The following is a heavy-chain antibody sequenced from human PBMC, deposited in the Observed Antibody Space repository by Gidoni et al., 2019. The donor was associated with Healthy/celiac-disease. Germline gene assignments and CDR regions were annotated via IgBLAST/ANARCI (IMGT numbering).Heavy chain of an antibody. CDR2: VYYSGST. D-gene: IGHD1-26*01. J-gene: IGHJ3*02. Sequence: QLQLQESGPGMVKPSETLSLTCTVSGGSISCSRYYWGWIRQPPGKVLEWIGSVYYSGSTYYNPSLKCRFTISVDTSKNQFSLKLSSVTAADTAGYYCARGLAAEGWEAFDIWGQGTMVTVSS. V-gene: IGHV4-39*07. CDR3: ARGLAAEGWEAFDI. CDR1: GGSISCSRYY.